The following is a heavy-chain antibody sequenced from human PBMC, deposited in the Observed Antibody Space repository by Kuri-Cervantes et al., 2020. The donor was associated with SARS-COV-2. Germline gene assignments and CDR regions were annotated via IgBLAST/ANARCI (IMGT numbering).Heavy chain of an antibody. CDR3: ARYLDWERGIDS. J-gene: IGHJ4*02. CDR1: GYTFTSYG. Sequence: ASVKVSCKASGYTFTSYGISWVRQAPGQGLEWMGWISAYNGNTNYAQKFQGRVTMTRDTSRGTAYMELSSLRSDDTAVYFCARYLDWERGIDSWGQGSLVTRLL. V-gene: IGHV1-18*01. D-gene: IGHD3/OR15-3a*01. CDR2: ISAYNGNT.